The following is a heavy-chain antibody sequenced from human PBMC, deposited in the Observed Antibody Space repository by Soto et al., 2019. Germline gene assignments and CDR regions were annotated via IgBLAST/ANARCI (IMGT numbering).Heavy chain of an antibody. V-gene: IGHV4-34*01. CDR1: GGCFSAYY. Sequence: XASLSLTCAVCGGCFSAYYWSWIRQPPGKGLEWIGEINHSGGTSYNPSLKSRVTISVDTSKSQFSLKLTSVTAADRAVYYCARGRVDTVDSSGFYEYWGHGTPVTVS. CDR3: ARGRVDTVDSSGFYEY. J-gene: IGHJ4*01. D-gene: IGHD3-22*01. CDR2: INHSGGT.